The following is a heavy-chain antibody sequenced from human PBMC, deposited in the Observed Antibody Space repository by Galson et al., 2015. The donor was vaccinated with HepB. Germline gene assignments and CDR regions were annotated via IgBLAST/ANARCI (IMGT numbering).Heavy chain of an antibody. Sequence: SVKVSCKASGYTFNKYGLSWVRQAPGQGLEWMGWVSAHNGNTNYAQKFQGRVTMTTDTSTSTAYMELRSLRSDDTAVYYCARGGGYYDFWSGYPRVNWFDPWGQGTLVTVSS. J-gene: IGHJ5*02. D-gene: IGHD3-3*01. CDR1: GYTFNKYG. CDR3: ARGGGYYDFWSGYPRVNWFDP. V-gene: IGHV1-18*01. CDR2: VSAHNGNT.